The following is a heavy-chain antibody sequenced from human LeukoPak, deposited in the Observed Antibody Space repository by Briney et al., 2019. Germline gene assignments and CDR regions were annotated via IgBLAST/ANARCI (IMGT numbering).Heavy chain of an antibody. V-gene: IGHV1-69*04. Sequence: ASVKVSCKASGGTFSSYAISWVRQAPGQGLEWMGRIIPILGIANYAQKFQGRVTITTDESTSTAYMELSSLRSEDTAVYYCARVSGSYYFDYWGQGTLVTVSS. J-gene: IGHJ4*02. D-gene: IGHD1-26*01. CDR1: GGTFSSYA. CDR2: IIPILGIA. CDR3: ARVSGSYYFDY.